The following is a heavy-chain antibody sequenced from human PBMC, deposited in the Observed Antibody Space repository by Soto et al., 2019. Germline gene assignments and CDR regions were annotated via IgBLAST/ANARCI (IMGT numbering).Heavy chain of an antibody. J-gene: IGHJ4*01. CDR1: GFTFSTYW. CDR2: IKEDGSEK. V-gene: IGHV3-7*03. D-gene: IGHD3-16*01. CDR3: IKESTPGGLDH. Sequence: PGGSLRLSCAASGFTFSTYWMSWVRQAPGKGLEWLANIKEDGSEKYYVDSVKGRFTISRDNAKNSVYLEMNSLRVDDTALYYYIKESTPGGLDHWGHGTLVTVSS.